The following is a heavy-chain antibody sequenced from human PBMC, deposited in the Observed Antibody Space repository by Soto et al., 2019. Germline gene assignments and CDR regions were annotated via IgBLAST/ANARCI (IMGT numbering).Heavy chain of an antibody. V-gene: IGHV1-2*02. D-gene: IGHD3-10*01. CDR1: GYTFTGHY. Sequence: QVQLVQSGAEVKPPGASVKVSYKASGYTFTGHYMHWVRQVSGKRLEHLGWLKSDNGGTYYAPKFQGRVTFTRDTSTSTAYMELNGLQSDDTAVYFCARDLCPLGSGTACPLYGLDIWGQGTTVVVS. CDR2: LKSDNGGT. CDR3: ARDLCPLGSGTACPLYGLDI. J-gene: IGHJ6*02.